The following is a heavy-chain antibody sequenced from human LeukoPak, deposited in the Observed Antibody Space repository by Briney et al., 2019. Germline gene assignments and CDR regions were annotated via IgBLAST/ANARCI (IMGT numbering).Heavy chain of an antibody. CDR2: INHSGST. CDR1: GGSFSGYY. J-gene: IGHJ4*02. Sequence: SETLSLTCAVYGGSFSGYYWSWIRQPPGKGLEWIGEINHSGSTNYNPSLKSRVTISVDTSKNQFSLKLSSVTAADTAVYYCARLNGAAGLDYWGQGTLVTVSS. CDR3: ARLNGAAGLDY. V-gene: IGHV4-34*01. D-gene: IGHD6-13*01.